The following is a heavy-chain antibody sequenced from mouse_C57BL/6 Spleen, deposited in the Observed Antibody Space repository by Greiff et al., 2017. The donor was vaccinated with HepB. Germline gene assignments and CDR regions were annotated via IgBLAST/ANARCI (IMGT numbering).Heavy chain of an antibody. CDR3: AREDYSNYDWYFDV. CDR1: GYTFTSYW. Sequence: QVQLQQPGAELVKPGASVKLSCKASGYTFTSYWMHWVKQRPGQGLEWIGMIHPNSGSTNYNEKFKSKATLTVDKSSSTAYMQLSSLTSEDSAVYYCAREDYSNYDWYFDVWGTGTTVTVSS. J-gene: IGHJ1*03. D-gene: IGHD2-5*01. V-gene: IGHV1-64*01. CDR2: IHPNSGST.